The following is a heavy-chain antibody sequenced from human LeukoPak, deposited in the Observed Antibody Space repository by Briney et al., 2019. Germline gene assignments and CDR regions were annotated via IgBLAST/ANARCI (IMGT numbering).Heavy chain of an antibody. J-gene: IGHJ4*02. V-gene: IGHV3-53*04. CDR2: IYSGGST. Sequence: AGSLRLSCAASGFTVSSNYMSWVRQAPGKGLEWVSVIYSGGSTYYADSVKGRFTISRHNSKNTLYLQMNSLRAEDTAVYYCARVTGDFWSGYYINYWGQGTLVTVSS. CDR1: GFTVSSNY. CDR3: ARVTGDFWSGYYINY. D-gene: IGHD3-3*01.